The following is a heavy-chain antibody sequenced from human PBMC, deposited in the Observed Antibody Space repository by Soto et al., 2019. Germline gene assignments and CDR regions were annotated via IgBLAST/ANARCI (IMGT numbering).Heavy chain of an antibody. CDR2: IIPIFGTA. J-gene: IGHJ6*02. V-gene: IGHV1-69*06. CDR3: ARTYGSGSYSIYYYYYYGMDV. CDR1: VCTFSSYA. D-gene: IGHD3-10*01. Sequence: GASVKVSCKASVCTFSSYAISWVRQAPGQGLEWMGGIIPIFGTANYAQKFQGRVTITADKSTSTADMELSSLRSEDTAVYYCARTYGSGSYSIYYYYYYGMDVWGQGTTVTVSS.